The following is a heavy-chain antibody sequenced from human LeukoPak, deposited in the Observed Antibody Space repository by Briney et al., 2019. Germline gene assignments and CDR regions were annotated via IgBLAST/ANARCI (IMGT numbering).Heavy chain of an antibody. Sequence: ASVKVSCKASGYTFTSYDINWVRQATGQGLEWMGWMNPNSGNTGYAQKFQGRVTMTRNTPISTAYMELSSLRSEDTAVYYCARGSYYYGSGSYYNVVYWGQGTLVTVSS. J-gene: IGHJ4*02. CDR3: ARGSYYYGSGSYYNVVY. CDR2: MNPNSGNT. CDR1: GYTFTSYD. D-gene: IGHD3-10*01. V-gene: IGHV1-8*01.